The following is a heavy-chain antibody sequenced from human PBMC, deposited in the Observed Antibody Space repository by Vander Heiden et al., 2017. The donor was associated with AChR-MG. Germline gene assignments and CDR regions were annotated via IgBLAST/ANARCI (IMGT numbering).Heavy chain of an antibody. CDR3: ARHSPDSSGYYLRYYYYYGMDV. Sequence: QLQLQESGPGLVQPSETLSLTCTVSGRSISSSRYYRGWIRQPPGKGLEWIGSIYYSGSTYYNPSLKSRVTISVDTSKNQFSLKLGSVTAADTAVYYCARHSPDSSGYYLRYYYYYGMDVWGQGTTVTVSS. V-gene: IGHV4-39*01. CDR2: IYYSGST. CDR1: GRSISSSRYY. J-gene: IGHJ6*02. D-gene: IGHD3-22*01.